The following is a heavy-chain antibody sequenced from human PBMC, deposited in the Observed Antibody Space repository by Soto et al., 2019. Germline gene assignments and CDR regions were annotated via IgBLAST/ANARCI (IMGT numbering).Heavy chain of an antibody. Sequence: GESLKISCKGSGYSFTSSWIGWVRQMPGKGPEWMGVIYPRDSDTKYSPSFQGQVTISADKSTSTAYLQWSSLKASDTAIYFCATHPYYFDSSAFYTWGQGTLVTVSS. V-gene: IGHV5-51*01. J-gene: IGHJ5*02. CDR2: IYPRDSDT. CDR1: GYSFTSSW. D-gene: IGHD3-22*01. CDR3: ATHPYYFDSSAFYT.